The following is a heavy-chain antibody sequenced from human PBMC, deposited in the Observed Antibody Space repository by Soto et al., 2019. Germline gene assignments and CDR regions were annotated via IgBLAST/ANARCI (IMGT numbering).Heavy chain of an antibody. CDR1: GYTFTSYY. CDR3: AREGLRDGYNPGAFDI. D-gene: IGHD5-12*01. J-gene: IGHJ3*02. Sequence: ASVKVSCKASGYTFTSYYMHWVRQAPGQGPEWMGIINPSGGSTSYAQKFQGRVTMTRDTSTSTVYMELSSLRSEDTAVYYCAREGLRDGYNPGAFDIWGQGTMVTVSS. V-gene: IGHV1-46*01. CDR2: INPSGGST.